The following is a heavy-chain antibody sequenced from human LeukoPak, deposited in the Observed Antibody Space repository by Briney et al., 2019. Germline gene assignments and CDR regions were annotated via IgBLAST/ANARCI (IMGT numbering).Heavy chain of an antibody. CDR2: INPNSGAT. J-gene: IGHJ4*02. CDR1: GYTFTDYY. D-gene: IGHD5-18*01. Sequence: ASVTVSCKASGYTFTDYYMHWVRQAPGQGLEWMGWINPNSGATNYAQKFQGRVTMTRDTSISTAYMELSRLRSDDAAMYYCARYTAMFRGFDFWGQGTLVTVSS. V-gene: IGHV1-2*02. CDR3: ARYTAMFRGFDF.